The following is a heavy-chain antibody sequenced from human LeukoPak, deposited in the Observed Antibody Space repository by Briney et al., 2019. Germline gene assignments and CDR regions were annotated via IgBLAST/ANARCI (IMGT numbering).Heavy chain of an antibody. CDR2: IYYTGST. D-gene: IGHD2-15*01. CDR3: AKAQYCSGGSCYYDY. Sequence: SETLSLTCTVSGGSFSTYYWSWIRQPPGKGLEWIGYIYYTGSTTYNPSLKSRVTISVDTSKNQFSLKLSSVTAADTAVYYCAKAQYCSGGSCYYDYWGQGTLVTVSS. V-gene: IGHV4-59*08. CDR1: GGSFSTYY. J-gene: IGHJ4*02.